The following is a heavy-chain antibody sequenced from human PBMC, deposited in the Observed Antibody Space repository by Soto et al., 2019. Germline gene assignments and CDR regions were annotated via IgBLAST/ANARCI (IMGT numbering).Heavy chain of an antibody. CDR1: GYTFMNYG. V-gene: IGHV1-18*04. CDR2: ISGYNGNT. D-gene: IGHD2-2*02. Sequence: QVQLVQSGDEVKKPAASVKVSCKTSGYTFMNYGINWLRQAPGQGLEWMGWISGYNGNTNYAQMFQGRITMTTDTSTSTAYMELGSLRSDDTAVYYCARTVMGCSSTTCYTNSFDYWGQGTLVTVSS. CDR3: ARTVMGCSSTTCYTNSFDY. J-gene: IGHJ4*02.